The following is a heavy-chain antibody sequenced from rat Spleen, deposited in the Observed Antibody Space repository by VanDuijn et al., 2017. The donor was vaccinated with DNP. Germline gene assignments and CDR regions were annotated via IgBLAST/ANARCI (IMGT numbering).Heavy chain of an antibody. CDR1: GFTFSDYN. V-gene: IGHV5-7*01. J-gene: IGHJ4*01. D-gene: IGHD1-10*01. CDR3: ARLEQPYAMDA. CDR2: ISYDGSST. Sequence: EVQLVESGGGLVQPGRSLKLSCAASGFTFSDYNMAWVRQAPKKGLEWVATISYDGSSTYYRDSVKGRFTISRDNAKSTLYLQMDSLRSEDTATYYCARLEQPYAMDAWGQGTSVTVSS.